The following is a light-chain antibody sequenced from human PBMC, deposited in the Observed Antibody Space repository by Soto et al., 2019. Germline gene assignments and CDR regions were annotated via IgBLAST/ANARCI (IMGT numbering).Light chain of an antibody. Sequence: EIGLTQSPGTLSVSPGERATVSCRASQTVSSGFLAWYQQKVGQAPRLLIYGASTRATGIPDRFSGSGSGTDVTLTIDRLEPEDFAVYYCHQYYSSPTTFGGGTKVEIK. V-gene: IGKV3-20*01. J-gene: IGKJ4*01. CDR2: GAS. CDR3: HQYYSSPTT. CDR1: QTVSSGF.